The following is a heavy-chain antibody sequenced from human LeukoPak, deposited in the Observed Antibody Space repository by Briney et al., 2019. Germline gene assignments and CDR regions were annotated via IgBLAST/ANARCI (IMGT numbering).Heavy chain of an antibody. CDR2: IFYSGTN. CDR1: GRFISSQY. CDR3: ARGSTAVAGTSPSNWFDP. J-gene: IGHJ5*02. D-gene: IGHD6-19*01. Sequence: SETLSLTCTLSGRFISSQYWSWIRQPPGKGLEWIGYIFYSGTNNYHPSLKSRVTISVDTSKNQFPLKLSSVTAADTAVYYCARGSTAVAGTSPSNWFDPWGQGTLVTVSS. V-gene: IGHV4-59*11.